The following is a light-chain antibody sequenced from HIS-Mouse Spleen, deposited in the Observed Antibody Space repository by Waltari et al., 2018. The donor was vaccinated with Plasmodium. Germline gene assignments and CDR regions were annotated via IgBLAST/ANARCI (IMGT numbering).Light chain of an antibody. CDR3: SSYTSSSTLV. CDR1: SSNVGGYNY. CDR2: DVS. V-gene: IGLV2-14*03. J-gene: IGLJ2*01. Sequence: QSALTQPASVSGSPGQSITISSTGTSSNVGGYNYVSWYQQPPGQAPKLMIYDVSNRHSGVSNRFSGSKSGNTAALTISGLQAEDEADYYCSSYTSSSTLVFGGGTKLTVL.